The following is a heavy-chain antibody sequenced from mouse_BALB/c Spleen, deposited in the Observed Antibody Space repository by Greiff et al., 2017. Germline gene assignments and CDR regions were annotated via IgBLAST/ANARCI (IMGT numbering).Heavy chain of an antibody. CDR3: ARAGCYLAWFAY. CDR1: GFNFKDTY. Sequence: VQLQQSGAELVKPGASVKLSCTASGFNFKDTYMHWVKQRPEQGLEWIGRIDPANGNTKYDPKFQGKATITADTSSITAYLQLSRLTSEDTAVYYCARAGCYLAWFAYWGQGTLVTVSA. D-gene: IGHD2-12*01. CDR2: IDPANGNT. J-gene: IGHJ3*01. V-gene: IGHV14-3*02.